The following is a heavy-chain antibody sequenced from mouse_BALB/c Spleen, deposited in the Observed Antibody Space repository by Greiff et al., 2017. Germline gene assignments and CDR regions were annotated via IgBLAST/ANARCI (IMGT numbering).Heavy chain of an antibody. Sequence: QVQLQQPGAELVKPGASVKLSCKASGYTFTSYWMHWVKQRPGQGLEWIGEINPSNGRTNYNEKFKSKATLTVDKSSSTAYMQLSSLTSEDSAVYYCAGLGFAYWGQGTLVTVSA. CDR3: AGLGFAY. CDR1: GYTFTSYW. D-gene: IGHD2-2*01. V-gene: IGHV1S81*02. J-gene: IGHJ3*01. CDR2: INPSNGRT.